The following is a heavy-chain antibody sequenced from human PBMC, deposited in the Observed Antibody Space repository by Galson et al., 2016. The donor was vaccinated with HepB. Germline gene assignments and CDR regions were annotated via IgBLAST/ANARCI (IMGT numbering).Heavy chain of an antibody. CDR1: GFSLSPSEVG. Sequence: ALVKPTQTLTLTCTFSGFSLSPSEVGVAWIRQPPGKALEWLALIHSSGRKRYSPSLKSRLTITKDTSRNQVVLTMTNMDPVDTATYYCAHAPGIAVPGLDYWGQATLVTVSS. CDR3: AHAPGIAVPGLDY. CDR2: IHSSGRK. V-gene: IGHV2-5*01. J-gene: IGHJ4*02. D-gene: IGHD6-19*01.